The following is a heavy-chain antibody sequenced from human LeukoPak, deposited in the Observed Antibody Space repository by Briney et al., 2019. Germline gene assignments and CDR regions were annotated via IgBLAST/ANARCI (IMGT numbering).Heavy chain of an antibody. CDR3: AKNGRDDHDKYFFDF. J-gene: IGHJ4*02. D-gene: IGHD3-9*01. CDR2: ISGSGVGT. CDR1: GFIFRNYA. V-gene: IGHV3-23*01. Sequence: GGSLRLSCAGSGFIFRNYAMSWVRQAPGMGLEWVSAISGSGVGTNYADSVKGRFAISRDNSKNTLYLQMNSLRAEDTAVYYCAKNGRDDHDKYFFDFWGQGTQVTVSS.